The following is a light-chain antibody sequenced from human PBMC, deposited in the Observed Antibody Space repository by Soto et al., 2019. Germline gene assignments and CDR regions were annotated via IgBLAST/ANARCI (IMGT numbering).Light chain of an antibody. V-gene: IGKV3-15*01. CDR1: QAISDN. J-gene: IGKJ1*01. CDR2: DAS. Sequence: IVMTQSPATLSVSPGERATLSCRASQAISDNLAWYQHKPGQPPRLLIYDASTRATGIPARFSGGGSGTEFTLTISSLQSEDFAVYYCQQCDNWLTGTFGQGTKVDI. CDR3: QQCDNWLTGT.